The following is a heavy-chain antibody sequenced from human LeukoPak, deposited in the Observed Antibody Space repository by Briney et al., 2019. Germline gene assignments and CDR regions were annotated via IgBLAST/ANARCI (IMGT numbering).Heavy chain of an antibody. CDR1: GYAIRSGHC. CDR2: MYHSGVT. J-gene: IGHJ4*02. Sequence: GTLSLACAASGYAIRSGHCWAWIQQPRGRGLERFAPMYHSGVTYYKPSLKTRLTISMDTSKNQFSLRLTSVTAADTAVYYCALWDDRSSSFDYWGQGTLVTVSS. CDR3: ALWDDRSSSFDY. V-gene: IGHV4-38-2*01. D-gene: IGHD6-6*01.